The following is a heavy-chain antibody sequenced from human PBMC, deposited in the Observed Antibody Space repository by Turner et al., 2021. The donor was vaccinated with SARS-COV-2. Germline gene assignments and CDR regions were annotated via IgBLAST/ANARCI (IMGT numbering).Heavy chain of an antibody. D-gene: IGHD3-10*01. CDR3: TALPDMGNYQGYFHH. CDR2: IKSKSYDGTT. V-gene: IGHV3-15*05. Sequence: ELQMVDSGGDCVNPVGHLRPSIAVSGLTFSSAWMRWVRQAPGKGLEWVGRIKSKSYDGTTYYAAPVKGRFTISRDDARNTLYLEMGSLKDEDTAVYYCTALPDMGNYQGYFHHWGRGTLVTVSS. CDR1: GLTFSSAW. J-gene: IGHJ1*01.